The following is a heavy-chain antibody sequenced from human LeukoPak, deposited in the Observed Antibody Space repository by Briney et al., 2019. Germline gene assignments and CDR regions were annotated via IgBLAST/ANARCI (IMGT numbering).Heavy chain of an antibody. D-gene: IGHD2-8*01. CDR1: GFTFTGSA. CDR2: INWDGGTI. CDR3: AKEGSVCNDGLCGYFDY. Sequence: GGSLRLSCTASGFTFTGSAMHWVRQGPEKGLEWVSTINWDGGTIDYADSVRGRFTISRDNAKNSLYLQMNSLTVGDTALYYCAKEGSVCNDGLCGYFDYWGQGSLVIVSS. J-gene: IGHJ4*02. V-gene: IGHV3-9*01.